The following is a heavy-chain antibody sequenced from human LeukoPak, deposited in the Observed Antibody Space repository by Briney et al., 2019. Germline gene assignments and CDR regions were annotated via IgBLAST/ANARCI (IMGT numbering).Heavy chain of an antibody. D-gene: IGHD4-17*01. CDR3: TKIQGDYIVYYFSGMDV. Sequence: GGSLRLSCAASGFTFSTYAMSWVREAPGGGLEWVSAISGGGGGTYYAASVKGRFTISRDNSKNTLYLQMKGLRAEDTAVYYCTKIQGDYIVYYFSGMDVWGQGTTVTVSS. J-gene: IGHJ6*02. CDR1: GFTFSTYA. CDR2: ISGGGGGT. V-gene: IGHV3-23*01.